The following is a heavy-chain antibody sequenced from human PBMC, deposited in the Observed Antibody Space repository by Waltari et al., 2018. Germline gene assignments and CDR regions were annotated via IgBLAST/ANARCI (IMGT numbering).Heavy chain of an antibody. CDR1: GYSISSGDY. CDR3: ARKMTTLTTGAFDV. Sequence: QVQLQESGPGLVKPSETLSLTCAVSGYSISSGDYWGWIQQPPGKGLEWIGSIYHSGSTYYNPSLKSRVTISVDTSKNHFSLWLTSVTAADTAVYYCARKMTTLTTGAFDVWGQGTMVTVSS. V-gene: IGHV4-38-2*01. J-gene: IGHJ3*01. D-gene: IGHD4-17*01. CDR2: IYHSGST.